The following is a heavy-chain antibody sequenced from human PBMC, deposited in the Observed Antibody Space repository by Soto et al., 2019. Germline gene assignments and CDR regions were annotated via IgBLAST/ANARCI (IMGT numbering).Heavy chain of an antibody. CDR3: ARDGITTGAYYYYYMDV. CDR2: IWYDGSNK. D-gene: IGHD3-3*01. CDR1: GFTFSSYG. J-gene: IGHJ6*03. V-gene: IGHV3-33*01. Sequence: ESGGGVVQPGRSLRLSCAASGFTFSSYGMHWVRQAPGKGLEWVAVIWYDGSNKYYADSVKGRFTISRDNSKNTLYLQMNSLRAEDTAVYYCARDGITTGAYYYYYMDVWGKGTTVTVSS.